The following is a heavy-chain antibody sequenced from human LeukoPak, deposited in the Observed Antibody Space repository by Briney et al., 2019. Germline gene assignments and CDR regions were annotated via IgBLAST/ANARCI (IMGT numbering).Heavy chain of an antibody. CDR2: IYHSGST. J-gene: IGHJ5*02. Sequence: SETLSLTCTVSGYSISSGYYWGWTRQPPGKGLEWIGSIYHSGSTNYNPSLKSRVTISVDTSKNQFSLKLSSVTAADTAVYYCARVVRYYYGSGSTYNWFDPWGQGTLVTVSS. CDR1: GYSISSGYY. CDR3: ARVVRYYYGSGSTYNWFDP. D-gene: IGHD3-10*01. V-gene: IGHV4-38-2*02.